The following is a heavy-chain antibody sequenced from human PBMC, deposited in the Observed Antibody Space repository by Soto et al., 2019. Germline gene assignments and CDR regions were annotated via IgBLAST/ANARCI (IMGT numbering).Heavy chain of an antibody. D-gene: IGHD3-10*01. CDR1: GFTFSTYT. CDR2: IRGTTATI. J-gene: IGHJ4*02. CDR3: VRDHLWAFDY. V-gene: IGHV3-48*01. Sequence: GGSLRLSCTASGFTFSTYTMNWVRQAPGKGLEWISFIRGTTATISYADSVEGRFTISSDDAKNSLYLQMNSLRLEDTAVYYCVRDHLWAFDYWGQGTPVTVSS.